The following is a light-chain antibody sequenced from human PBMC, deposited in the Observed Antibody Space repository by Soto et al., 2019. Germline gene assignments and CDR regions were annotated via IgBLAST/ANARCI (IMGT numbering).Light chain of an antibody. V-gene: IGKV3-20*01. CDR2: AAS. CDR1: QSVSSNY. J-gene: IGKJ2*01. CDR3: QLYGSSPPRYT. Sequence: EIVLTQSPGTLYLSPGERATLSCRASQSVSSNYLAWYQQKRGQAPRLLIYAASARATGIPDRFSGSGSGTDFTLTISRLEPEDSAVYFCQLYGSSPPRYTFAQGTKLEIK.